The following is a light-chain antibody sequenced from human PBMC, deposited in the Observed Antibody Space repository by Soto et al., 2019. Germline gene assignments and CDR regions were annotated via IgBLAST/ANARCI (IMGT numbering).Light chain of an antibody. J-gene: IGLJ2*01. V-gene: IGLV2-8*01. Sequence: QSVLTQPPSASGSPGQSVTISCTGTSSDVGGYKYVSWYQHHPGKAPKVVIYEVTKRPSGVPDRFSGPQSGNTASLTVSGLQAEDEADYYCSSYGGTNNLVFGGGTKLTVL. CDR1: SSDVGGYKY. CDR3: SSYGGTNNLV. CDR2: EVT.